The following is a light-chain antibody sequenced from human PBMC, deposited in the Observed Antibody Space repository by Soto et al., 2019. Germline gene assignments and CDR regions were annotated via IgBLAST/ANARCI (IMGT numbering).Light chain of an antibody. CDR2: DSS. V-gene: IGKV3-11*01. CDR1: QSVSSY. Sequence: EIVLTQFPATLSLSPGDGATLSCRASQSVSSYLAWYQQKRGQAPRLLIYDSSNRATGIPARFSGSGSGTDFSLIISSLEPEDFAVYYCQHRSNWPLTFGGGTKVEIK. CDR3: QHRSNWPLT. J-gene: IGKJ4*01.